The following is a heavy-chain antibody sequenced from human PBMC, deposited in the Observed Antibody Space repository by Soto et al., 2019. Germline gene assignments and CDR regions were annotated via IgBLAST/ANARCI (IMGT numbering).Heavy chain of an antibody. V-gene: IGHV3-74*03. CDR1: GFIFSGYW. CDR2: INSDGSST. CDR3: ARLLGGSGSFIDY. J-gene: IGHJ4*02. Sequence: EVQLVESGGGLVQPGGSLRLPCAASGFIFSGYWMHWVRRAPGKGLVWVSRINSDGSSTTYADSVKGRFTISRDNAKNTMYLQMNSLRAEDTAVYYCARLLGGSGSFIDYWGQGTLVTVSS. D-gene: IGHD3-10*01.